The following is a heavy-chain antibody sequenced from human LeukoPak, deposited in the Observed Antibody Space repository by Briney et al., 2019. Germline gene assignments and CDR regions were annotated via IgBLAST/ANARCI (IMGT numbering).Heavy chain of an antibody. Sequence: SETLSLTCTVSGGSISSYYWSWIRQPPGKGLEWIGYIYYSGSTNYSPSLKSRVTISVDTSKNQFSLKLSSVTAADTAVYYCARLKMVRGVIITPPYNWFDPWGQGTLVTVSS. CDR1: GGSISSYY. CDR2: IYYSGST. V-gene: IGHV4-59*08. J-gene: IGHJ5*02. D-gene: IGHD3-10*01. CDR3: ARLKMVRGVIITPPYNWFDP.